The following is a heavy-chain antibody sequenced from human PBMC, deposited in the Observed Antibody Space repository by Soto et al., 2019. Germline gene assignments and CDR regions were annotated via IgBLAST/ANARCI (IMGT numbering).Heavy chain of an antibody. J-gene: IGHJ6*02. Sequence: ASVKVSCKASGYTFTGYYMHWVRRAPGQGLEWMGWINPNSGGTNYAQKFQGWVTMTRDTSISTAYMELSRLRSDDTAVYYCARAPPYGDYGIVYYYYGMDVWGQGTTVTVS. CDR1: GYTFTGYY. V-gene: IGHV1-2*04. CDR3: ARAPPYGDYGIVYYYYGMDV. CDR2: INPNSGGT. D-gene: IGHD4-17*01.